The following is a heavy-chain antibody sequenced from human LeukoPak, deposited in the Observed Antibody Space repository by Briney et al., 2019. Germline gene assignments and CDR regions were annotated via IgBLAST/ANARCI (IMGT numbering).Heavy chain of an antibody. V-gene: IGHV3-66*02. J-gene: IGHJ6*02. D-gene: IGHD3-10*01. Sequence: GGSLRLFCAASGFTVSNNYMSWVRQAPGKGLEWVSIIYSGGSTYYADSVKGRFTISRDNSKNTLYLQMNSLRAEDTAVYYCARAGGFTAGMDVWGQGTTATVSS. CDR1: GFTVSNNY. CDR3: ARAGGFTAGMDV. CDR2: IYSGGST.